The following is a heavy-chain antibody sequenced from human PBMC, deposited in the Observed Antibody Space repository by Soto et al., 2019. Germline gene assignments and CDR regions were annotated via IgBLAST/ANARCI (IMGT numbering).Heavy chain of an antibody. CDR2: ISAHTGSS. CDR1: GYTFTSSG. Sequence: QVQLVQSGAEVKKPGASVKVSCKASGYTFTSSGMSWVRQAPGQVLEWMGWISAHTGSSEYAQRFQGRVTMTTNRSTSTAYMELRSLRSDDTAVYDCVSAFFYQGSDSRGYSFDAFDFWGPGTLVTVSS. J-gene: IGHJ3*01. V-gene: IGHV1-18*01. D-gene: IGHD3-22*01. CDR3: VSAFFYQGSDSRGYSFDAFDF.